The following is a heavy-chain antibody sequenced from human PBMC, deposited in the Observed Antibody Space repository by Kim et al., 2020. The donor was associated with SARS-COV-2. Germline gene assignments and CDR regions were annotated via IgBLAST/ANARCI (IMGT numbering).Heavy chain of an antibody. Sequence: GGSLRLSCAASGFTFSNAWMSWVRQAPGKGLEWVGRIKSKTDGETTDYAAPVKGRFTISRDDSNNTLFLQMNSLKTEDTAVYYCTTQTWDLLRSGYDAFDIWGQGTMATASS. J-gene: IGHJ3*02. CDR2: IKSKTDGETT. CDR3: TTQTWDLLRSGYDAFDI. V-gene: IGHV3-15*01. D-gene: IGHD1-26*01. CDR1: GFTFSNAW.